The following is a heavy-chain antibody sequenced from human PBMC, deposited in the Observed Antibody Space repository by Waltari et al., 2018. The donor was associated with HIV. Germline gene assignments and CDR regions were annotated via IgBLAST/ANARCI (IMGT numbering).Heavy chain of an antibody. V-gene: IGHV6-1*01. CDR1: GAHLSHDRAA. CDR3: VRDGPHDGYIGYFDY. J-gene: IGHJ4*02. Sequence: QVQLQQSGPGLVRPSQTLSLTCAISGAHLSHDRAAWNWIRQSPSRGLEWLGRTYYRTKWFNDYAGSVSGRININPDTSKNQFSLQLNSVTPDDTAVYFCVRDGPHDGYIGYFDYWGQGSLVTVSS. CDR2: TYYRTKWFN. D-gene: IGHD2-21*01.